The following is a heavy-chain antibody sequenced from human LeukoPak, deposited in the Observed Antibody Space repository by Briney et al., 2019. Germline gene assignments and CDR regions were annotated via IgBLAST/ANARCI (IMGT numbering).Heavy chain of an antibody. J-gene: IGHJ3*02. CDR3: AREGVAFDI. D-gene: IGHD3-10*01. CDR2: IYSGGST. Sequence: GGSLRLSCEASGFTFSGSWMHWVRQAPGKGLEWVSVIYSGGSTYYADSVKGRFTISRDNSKNTLYLQMNSLRAEDTAVYYCAREGVAFDIWGQGTMVTVSS. V-gene: IGHV3-66*01. CDR1: GFTFSGSW.